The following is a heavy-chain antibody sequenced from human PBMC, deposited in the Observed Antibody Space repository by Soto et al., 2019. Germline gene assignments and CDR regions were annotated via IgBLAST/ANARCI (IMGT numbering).Heavy chain of an antibody. D-gene: IGHD3-3*01. Sequence: ASVKVSCKASGYTFTSYGISWVRQAPGQGLEWMGLIDAYGGNTSYAQKLQGRVTMTTDTSTSTVYMELSSLRSEDTAVYYCARGIFGVVIRSYYYYMDVWGKGTTVTVSS. J-gene: IGHJ6*03. CDR3: ARGIFGVVIRSYYYYMDV. CDR1: GYTFTSYG. V-gene: IGHV1-18*01. CDR2: IDAYGGNT.